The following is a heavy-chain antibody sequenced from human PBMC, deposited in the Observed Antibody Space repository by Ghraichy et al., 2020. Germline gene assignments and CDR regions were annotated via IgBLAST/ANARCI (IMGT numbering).Heavy chain of an antibody. V-gene: IGHV3-30*18. J-gene: IGHJ5*02. CDR1: GFTFSSYG. Sequence: GGSLRLSCAASGFTFSSYGMHWVRQAPGKGLEWVAVISYDGSNKYYADSVKGRFTISRDNSKNTLYLQMNSLRAEDTAVYYCAKDYYYGSGSYCWFDPWGQGTLVTVSS. CDR2: ISYDGSNK. CDR3: AKDYYYGSGSYCWFDP. D-gene: IGHD3-10*01.